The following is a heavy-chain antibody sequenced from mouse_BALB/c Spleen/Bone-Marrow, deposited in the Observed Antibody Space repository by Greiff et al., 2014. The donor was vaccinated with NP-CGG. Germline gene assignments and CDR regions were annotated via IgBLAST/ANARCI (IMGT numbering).Heavy chain of an antibody. V-gene: IGHV7-3*02. Sequence: EVMLVESGGGLVQPGDSLRLSCETSGFTFTGYYMNWVRQPPGKALEWLGFIRSKANGSTTKYSASVKGRFTISRDNSQRSLERQMNTLREEDSATYYGARDRELTDVDYWGQGTTLTVSS. CDR3: ARDRELTDVDY. CDR1: GFTFTGYY. J-gene: IGHJ2*01. CDR2: IRSKANGSTT.